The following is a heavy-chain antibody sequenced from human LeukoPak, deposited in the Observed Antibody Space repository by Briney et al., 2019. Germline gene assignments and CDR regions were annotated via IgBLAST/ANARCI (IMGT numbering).Heavy chain of an antibody. J-gene: IGHJ4*02. CDR3: ARGSDYYDSGDFDY. CDR2: IIPIFGTA. D-gene: IGHD3-22*01. Sequence: ASVKVSCKDSGGTFSSYAISWVGQAPGQGLEWMGGIIPIFGTANYAQKFQGRVTITADESTSTAYMELSSLRSEDTAVYYCARGSDYYDSGDFDYWGQGTLVTVSS. V-gene: IGHV1-69*13. CDR1: GGTFSSYA.